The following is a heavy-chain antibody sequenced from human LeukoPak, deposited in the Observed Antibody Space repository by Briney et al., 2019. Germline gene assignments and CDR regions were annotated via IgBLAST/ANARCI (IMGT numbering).Heavy chain of an antibody. J-gene: IGHJ3*02. Sequence: PSETLSLTCAVYGGSFSGYYWSWIRQPPGKGLEWIGEINHSGGTNYNPSLKSRVTISVDTSKNQFSLKLSSVTAADTAVYYCARGLGAFDIWGQGTMVTVSS. V-gene: IGHV4-34*01. CDR2: INHSGGT. CDR3: ARGLGAFDI. CDR1: GGSFSGYY.